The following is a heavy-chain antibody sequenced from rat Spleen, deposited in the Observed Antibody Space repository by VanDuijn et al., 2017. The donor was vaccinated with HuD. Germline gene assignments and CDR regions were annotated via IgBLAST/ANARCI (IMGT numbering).Heavy chain of an antibody. Sequence: EVQLVESGGCLVQPGRSLKLSCAASGFIFSNFDMAWVRQAPTKGLEWVASISPSGVTYYLDSVKGRFTVSRENAKSTLYFLMDSLRSEDTATYYCVRQDTSGYSNWFTYWGQGTLVTVSS. CDR3: VRQDTSGYSNWFTY. D-gene: IGHD4-3*01. J-gene: IGHJ3*01. CDR1: GFIFSNFD. CDR2: ISPSGVT. V-gene: IGHV5-25*01.